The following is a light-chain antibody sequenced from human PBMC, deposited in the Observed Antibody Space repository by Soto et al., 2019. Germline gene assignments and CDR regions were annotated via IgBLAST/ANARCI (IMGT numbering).Light chain of an antibody. CDR1: QSVSSN. V-gene: IGKV3D-15*01. CDR3: QQRQYWPPIT. Sequence: EIVMTQSPATLSVSPGERATLSCRASQSVSSNLAWYQQKPGQAPRLLIYGASSRAPGIPARFSGSGSGTDFTLTISSLEPEDFAIYYCQQRQYWPPITFGQGTRLEIK. J-gene: IGKJ5*01. CDR2: GAS.